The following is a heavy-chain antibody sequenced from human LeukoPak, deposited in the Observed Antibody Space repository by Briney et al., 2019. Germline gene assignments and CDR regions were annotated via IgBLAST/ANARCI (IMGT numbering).Heavy chain of an antibody. CDR1: GGSITSGAYP. V-gene: IGHV4-30-4*07. CDR2: IYYSGSA. J-gene: IGHJ4*02. Sequence: SETLSLTCAVSGGSITSGAYPWSWIRQPPGKGLEWIGYIYYSGSAYYNPSLKRRVTISLDKSKNQFSLKLSSVTAADTAVYFCASHSGGYAYWGQGTLVTVSS. D-gene: IGHD5-12*01. CDR3: ASHSGGYAY.